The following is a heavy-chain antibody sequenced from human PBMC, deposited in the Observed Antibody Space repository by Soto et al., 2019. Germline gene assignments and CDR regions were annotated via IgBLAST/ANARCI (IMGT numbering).Heavy chain of an antibody. CDR1: RGTFSSYA. CDR3: ARIGSYSTRPFDY. V-gene: IGHV1-69*13. Sequence: SVKVSCKASRGTFSSYAISWVRQAPGQGLERIGGIIPIFGTANYAQKFQGRVTITADESTSTAYMELSSLRSEDTAVYYCARIGSYSTRPFDYWGQGTLVTVSS. J-gene: IGHJ4*02. CDR2: IIPIFGTA. D-gene: IGHD1-26*01.